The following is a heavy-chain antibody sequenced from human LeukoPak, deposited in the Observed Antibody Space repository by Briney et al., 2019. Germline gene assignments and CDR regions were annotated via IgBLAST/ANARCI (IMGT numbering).Heavy chain of an antibody. J-gene: IGHJ4*02. D-gene: IGHD2-21*02. CDR3: AKDSGGGDCYFDS. CDR1: GFTFSSYA. V-gene: IGHV3-30*04. CDR2: ISNDERDK. Sequence: GRSLRLSCAASGFTFSSYAMHWVRQAPGKGLEWVAFISNDERDKKYTDSVKGRFTISRDNSKNTLYLQMNSLRTEDMALYYCAKDSGGGDCYFDSWGQGTLVTVSS.